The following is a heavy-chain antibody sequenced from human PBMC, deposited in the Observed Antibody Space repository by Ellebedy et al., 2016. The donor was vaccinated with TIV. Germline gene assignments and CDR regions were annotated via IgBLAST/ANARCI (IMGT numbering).Heavy chain of an antibody. CDR2: ISAYYGDT. V-gene: IGHV1-18*01. D-gene: IGHD2/OR15-2a*01. CDR3: AIMDVIRPIDY. J-gene: IGHJ4*02. Sequence: AASVKVSCKTSGYTFTKYGIDWVRQAPGQGLEWMGWISAYYGDTTYAQKFQGRVTVTTDTSTSTAYMELRDLRSDDTAVYYCAIMDVIRPIDYWGQGTLVIVSS. CDR1: GYTFTKYG.